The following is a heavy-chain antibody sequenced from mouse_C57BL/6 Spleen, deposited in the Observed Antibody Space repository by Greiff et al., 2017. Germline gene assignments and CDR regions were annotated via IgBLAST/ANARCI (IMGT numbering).Heavy chain of an antibody. Sequence: QVQLQQPGAELVKPGASVKMSCKASGYTFTSYWITWVKQRPGQGLEWIGDIYPGSGSTNYNEKFKSKATLTVDTSSSTAYMQLSSLTSEDSAVYYCERLLMTTVVATNAMDYWGQGTSVTVSS. CDR2: IYPGSGST. CDR1: GYTFTSYW. V-gene: IGHV1-55*01. D-gene: IGHD1-1*01. J-gene: IGHJ4*01. CDR3: ERLLMTTVVATNAMDY.